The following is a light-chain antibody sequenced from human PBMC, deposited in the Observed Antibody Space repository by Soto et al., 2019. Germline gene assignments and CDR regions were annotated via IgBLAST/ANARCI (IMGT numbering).Light chain of an antibody. Sequence: DIQMTQSPSTLSASVGDRVTITCRASQSLSSWVAWYQQKPGRAPKLLIFDASSLESGVPSRFSGSGFGTEFTLTISSLQPDDFATYYCQQCSSYSRTFGQGTKVDIK. CDR2: DAS. V-gene: IGKV1-5*01. J-gene: IGKJ1*01. CDR3: QQCSSYSRT. CDR1: QSLSSW.